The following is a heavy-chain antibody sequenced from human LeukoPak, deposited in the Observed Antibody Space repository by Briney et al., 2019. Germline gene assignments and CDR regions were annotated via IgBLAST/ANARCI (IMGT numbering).Heavy chain of an antibody. CDR3: ARENPIVATIPFSDY. Sequence: SETLSLTCTVSGGSISSGGFHWSWIRQLPGKGLEWLGYIYSSGSTYYNPSLKSRVAISADTSKNQFSLRLSSVTAADTAVYYCARENPIVATIPFSDYWGQGTLVTVSS. CDR2: IYSSGST. J-gene: IGHJ4*02. CDR1: GGSISSGGFH. D-gene: IGHD5-12*01. V-gene: IGHV4-31*03.